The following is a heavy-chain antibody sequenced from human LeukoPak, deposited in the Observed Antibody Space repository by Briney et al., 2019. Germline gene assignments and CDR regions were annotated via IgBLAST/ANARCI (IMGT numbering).Heavy chain of an antibody. CDR3: ASAHRPGATVVTPKSAFDI. V-gene: IGHV4-39*01. Sequence: SETLSLTCTVSGGSISSSSYYWGWIRQPPGRGLEWIGSIYYSGSTYYNPSLKSRVTISVDTSKNQFSLKLSSVTAADTAVYYCASAHRPGATVVTPKSAFDIWGQGTMVTVSS. J-gene: IGHJ3*02. D-gene: IGHD4-23*01. CDR1: GGSISSSSYY. CDR2: IYYSGST.